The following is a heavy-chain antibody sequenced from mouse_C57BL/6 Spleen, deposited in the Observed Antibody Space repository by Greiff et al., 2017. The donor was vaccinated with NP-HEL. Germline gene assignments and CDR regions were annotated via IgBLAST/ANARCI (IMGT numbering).Heavy chain of an antibody. CDR1: GFSLTSYA. CDR2: IWTGGGT. V-gene: IGHV2-9-1*01. CDR3: AGVATGAMGY. Sequence: QVQLQESGPGLVAPSQSLSITCTVSGFSLTSYAISWVRQPPGQGLEWLGVIWTGGGTNYNSALNSRLSISKDNSKSQVFLKMNSRQTDDTAGYYYAGVATGAMGYWGQGTSVTVAS. J-gene: IGHJ4*01. D-gene: IGHD1-1*01.